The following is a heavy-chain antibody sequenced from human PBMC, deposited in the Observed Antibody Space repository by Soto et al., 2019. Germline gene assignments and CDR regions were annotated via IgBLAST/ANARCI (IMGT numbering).Heavy chain of an antibody. D-gene: IGHD5-12*01. CDR1: GECVSIYY. CDR3: AGNIVATISSFDY. J-gene: IGHJ4*02. Sequence: SGSLYLSSAVYGECVSIYYLSGIRQPPGKGLEWIGEINHSGSTNYNPSLKSRVTMSVDTSKNQFSLKLSSVTAADTAVYYCAGNIVATISSFDYWGQGTLVTVSS. CDR2: INHSGST. V-gene: IGHV4-34*01.